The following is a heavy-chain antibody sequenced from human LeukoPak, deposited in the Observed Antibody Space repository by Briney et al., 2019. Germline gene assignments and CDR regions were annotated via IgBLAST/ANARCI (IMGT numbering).Heavy chain of an antibody. CDR2: IYYSANT. D-gene: IGHD6-19*01. J-gene: IGHJ4*02. V-gene: IGHV4-59*08. CDR1: GGSISSYY. Sequence: SETLSLTCAVSGGSISSYYWSWVRQPPGKGLVWIGYIYYSANTSYNPSLKSRVTISVDTSKNQISLKLSSVTAADTAVYYCARQGSGLDYWGQGTLVTVSS. CDR3: ARQGSGLDY.